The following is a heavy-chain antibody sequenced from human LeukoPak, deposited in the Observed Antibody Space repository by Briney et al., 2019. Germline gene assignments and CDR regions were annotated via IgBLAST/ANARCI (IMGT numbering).Heavy chain of an antibody. J-gene: IGHJ4*02. V-gene: IGHV3-9*01. CDR1: GFTFDDYA. CDR2: SSWNSGSI. Sequence: PGRSLRLSCAASGFTFDDYAMHGVRQAPGKGLEWVAGSSWNSGSIGYADSVKGRFTISRDHAKNSLSLQMNSLRAEDTAVYYCARAGLYSGSGLDYWGQGTLVTVSS. CDR3: ARAGLYSGSGLDY. D-gene: IGHD5-12*01.